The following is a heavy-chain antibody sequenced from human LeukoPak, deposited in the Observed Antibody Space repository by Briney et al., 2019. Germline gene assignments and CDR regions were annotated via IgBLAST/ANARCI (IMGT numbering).Heavy chain of an antibody. CDR3: ARENPGGSGRYGTPIYYGMDV. Sequence: ASQTLSPTCTVYGGSIRSYYSNWVRQQAGNGLEWIGYIYYSGISYYNPSLKSRVTISVDTSKNQFSLNLRSVTAADTALYYCARENPGGSGRYGTPIYYGMDVWGQGTTVTVSS. V-gene: IGHV4-59*01. CDR1: GGSIRSYY. D-gene: IGHD6-19*01. J-gene: IGHJ6*02. CDR2: IYYSGIS.